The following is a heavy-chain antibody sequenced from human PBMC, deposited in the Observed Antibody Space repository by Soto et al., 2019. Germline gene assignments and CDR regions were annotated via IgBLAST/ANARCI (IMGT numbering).Heavy chain of an antibody. Sequence: PSETLSLTCTVSGGSISSYYWSWMRQPPGKGLEWIGYTYYSGSSNYNPSLKSRVTISVDTSKNQFSLKLSSVTAADTAVYYCAGSYYYASGSPYWGQGTLVTVSS. CDR3: AGSYYYASGSPY. CDR1: GGSISSYY. V-gene: IGHV4-59*01. CDR2: TYYSGSS. D-gene: IGHD3-10*01. J-gene: IGHJ4*02.